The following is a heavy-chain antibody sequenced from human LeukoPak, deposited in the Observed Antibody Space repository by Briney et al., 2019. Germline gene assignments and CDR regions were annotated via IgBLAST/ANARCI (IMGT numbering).Heavy chain of an antibody. V-gene: IGHV3-30*19. CDR2: ISYDGTFK. D-gene: IGHD6-19*01. Sequence: GGSLRLSCAASGFIFSNCGIHWVRQAPGKGLEWVAVISYDGTFKYSADSVKGRCTISRDNSKNTLYLQMDSLIAEDAAVYDCARARIPFLITVAGTNWGQGTLVTVSS. J-gene: IGHJ1*01. CDR1: GFIFSNCG. CDR3: ARARIPFLITVAGTN.